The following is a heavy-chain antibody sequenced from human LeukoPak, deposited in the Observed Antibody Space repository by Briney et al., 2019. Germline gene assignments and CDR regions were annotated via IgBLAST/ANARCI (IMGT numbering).Heavy chain of an antibody. J-gene: IGHJ4*02. Sequence: GGSLRLSCAASGFTFTKYGMSWVRQAPGKGLEWISTISDSGAYTYYADFVKGRFTVSRDNSKNMVFLEVNSLRAEDTATYFCAKGRILWFGEQSDFDYWGQGTLVTVSS. D-gene: IGHD3-10*01. CDR3: AKGRILWFGEQSDFDY. CDR2: ISDSGAYT. V-gene: IGHV3-23*01. CDR1: GFTFTKYG.